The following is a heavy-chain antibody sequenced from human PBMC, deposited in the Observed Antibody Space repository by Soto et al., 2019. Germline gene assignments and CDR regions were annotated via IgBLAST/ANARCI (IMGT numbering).Heavy chain of an antibody. V-gene: IGHV1-69*06. CDR3: ARERPEMVKDV. CDR2: IIPVFGTA. D-gene: IGHD5-18*01. Sequence: QVQLVQSGAEVKKPGSSVKVSCKASGGTFSSSAISWVRQAPGQGLEWMGAIIPVFGTAHYAQKFQGRVTIAADKPTSTAYMELSWLRSEDTAVSCLARERPEMVKDVWGQGNTVTVSS. J-gene: IGHJ6*02. CDR1: GGTFSSSA.